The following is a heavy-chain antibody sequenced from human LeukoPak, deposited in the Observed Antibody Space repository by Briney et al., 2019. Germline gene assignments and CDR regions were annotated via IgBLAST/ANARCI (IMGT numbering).Heavy chain of an antibody. D-gene: IGHD3-22*01. Sequence: PSETLSLTCTVSGGSISSYYWSWIRQPAGKGLEWIGRIYTSGSTNYNPSLKSRVTMSVDTSKNQLSLRLSSVTAADTAVYYYAREWRYYYDSSGPGAEYFQHWGQGTLVTVSS. J-gene: IGHJ1*01. CDR3: AREWRYYYDSSGPGAEYFQH. CDR1: GGSISSYY. CDR2: IYTSGST. V-gene: IGHV4-4*07.